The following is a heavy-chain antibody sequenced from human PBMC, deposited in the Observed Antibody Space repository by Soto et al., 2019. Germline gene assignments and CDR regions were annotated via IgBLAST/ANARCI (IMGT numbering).Heavy chain of an antibody. CDR2: ISGSGGST. CDR3: AKEGGGATISFDY. V-gene: IGHV3-23*01. J-gene: IGHJ4*02. CDR1: GFTFISYA. D-gene: IGHD1-26*01. Sequence: GSLRLSCAASGFTFISYAIICFRHSPWKGLEWVSAISGSGGSTYYADSVKGRFTISRDNSKNTLYLQMNSLRAEDTAVYYCAKEGGGATISFDYWGQGTLVTVSS.